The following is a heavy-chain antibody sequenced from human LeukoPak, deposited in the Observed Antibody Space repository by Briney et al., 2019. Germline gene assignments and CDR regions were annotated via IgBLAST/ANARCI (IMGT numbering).Heavy chain of an antibody. Sequence: ASVRVSCKTSGYTFSNFGINWVRQAPGQGLEWMGWISGNNDNPNYGQKFQGRFTVATDSSTSTAYMELRNLTFDDTAVYYCARDGTSTDDYWGQGTLVTVSS. J-gene: IGHJ4*02. V-gene: IGHV1-18*01. CDR1: GYTFSNFG. CDR2: ISGNNDNP. CDR3: ARDGTSTDDY. D-gene: IGHD2-2*01.